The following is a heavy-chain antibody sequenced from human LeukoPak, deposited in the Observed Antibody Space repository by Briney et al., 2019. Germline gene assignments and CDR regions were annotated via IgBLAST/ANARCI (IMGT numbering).Heavy chain of an antibody. D-gene: IGHD1/OR15-1a*01. CDR1: GGTFSSYA. J-gene: IGHJ2*01. CDR2: IIPIFGTA. V-gene: IGHV1-69*05. Sequence: ASVKVSCKASGGTFSSYAISWVRQAPGQGLEWMGGIIPIFGTANYAQKFQGRVTITTDESTSTAYMELSSLRSEDTAVYYCARVDYSWRPEQWYFDLWGRGTLVTVSS. CDR3: ARVDYSWRPEQWYFDL.